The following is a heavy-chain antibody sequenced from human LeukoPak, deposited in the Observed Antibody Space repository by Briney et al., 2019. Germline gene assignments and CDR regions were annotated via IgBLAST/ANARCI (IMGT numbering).Heavy chain of an antibody. D-gene: IGHD3-22*01. V-gene: IGHV3-74*01. CDR2: INSDGIRT. CDR1: GFTFNSFW. CDR3: ARGGSGSGYHYYYCYMDV. J-gene: IGHJ6*03. Sequence: HPGGSLRLSCAASGFTFNSFWMYWVRQVPGKGLLWVARINSDGIRTSHADSVQGRFTITRDNANNTLYLQMNSLRVEDTAVYYCARGGSGSGYHYYYCYMDVWGKGTTVTISS.